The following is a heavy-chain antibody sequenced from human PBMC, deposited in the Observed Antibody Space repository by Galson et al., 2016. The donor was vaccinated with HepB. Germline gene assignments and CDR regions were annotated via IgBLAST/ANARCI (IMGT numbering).Heavy chain of an antibody. J-gene: IGHJ5*02. CDR2: INSDGSGT. D-gene: IGHD1-26*01. CDR3: ARDQGWEGGWFDP. V-gene: IGHV3-74*01. Sequence: SLRLSCAASGFTFRNHWMHWVRQAPGKGLVWISRINSDGSGTTDADSVKGRFTISRDNAKNTVYLQMNSLRPEDTAVYYCARDQGWEGGWFDPWGQGTLAIVSS. CDR1: GFTFRNHW.